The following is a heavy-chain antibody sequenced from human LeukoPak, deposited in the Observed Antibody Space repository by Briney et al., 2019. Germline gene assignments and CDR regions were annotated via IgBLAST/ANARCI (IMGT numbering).Heavy chain of an antibody. CDR2: IWYDGSNK. J-gene: IGHJ4*02. CDR3: ARGEAPSGFDY. V-gene: IGHV3-33*01. CDR1: GFTFSSYG. Sequence: PGGSLRLSCAASGFTFSSYGMHWVRQAPGKGLEWVAVIWYDGSNKYYADSVKGRFTISRDNSKSTLYLQMNSLRAEDTAVYYCARGEAPSGFDYWGQGTLVTVSS. D-gene: IGHD6-6*01.